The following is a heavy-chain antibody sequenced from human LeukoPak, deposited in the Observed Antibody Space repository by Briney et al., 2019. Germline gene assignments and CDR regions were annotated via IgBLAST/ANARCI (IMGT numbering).Heavy chain of an antibody. V-gene: IGHV3-11*01. Sequence: GGSLRLSCAAFGFTFSDYYMSWIRQAPGKGLEWVSYIGSRGNTIYYADSVKGRFTISRDNARNSLHLQMNSLRADDTAVYYCAKNRGATAGTFDYWGPGTLVTVSS. J-gene: IGHJ4*02. CDR1: GFTFSDYY. CDR3: AKNRGATAGTFDY. CDR2: IGSRGNTI. D-gene: IGHD2/OR15-2a*01.